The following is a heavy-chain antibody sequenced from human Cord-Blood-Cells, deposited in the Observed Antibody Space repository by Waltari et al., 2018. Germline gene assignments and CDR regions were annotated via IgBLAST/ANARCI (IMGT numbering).Heavy chain of an antibody. CDR1: GGSISSGGYY. CDR3: ARGLVYDSSGYYYYYGMDV. Sequence: QVQLQESGPGLVKPSQTLSLTCTVSGGSISSGGYYWSWIRQHPGKGLEWIVYIYYSGSTSYNPPLKSRVTISVDTSKNQFSLKLGCVTAADTAVYYCARGLVYDSSGYYYYYGMDVWGQGTTVTVSS. J-gene: IGHJ6*02. CDR2: IYYSGST. V-gene: IGHV4-31*03. D-gene: IGHD3-22*01.